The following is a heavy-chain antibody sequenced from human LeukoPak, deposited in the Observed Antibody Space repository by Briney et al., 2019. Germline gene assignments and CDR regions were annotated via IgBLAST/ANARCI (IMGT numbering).Heavy chain of an antibody. J-gene: IGHJ4*02. Sequence: ASVKVSCKASGYTFTSYDINWVRQAPGQGLEWMGWMNPNSGNTVYAQKFQGRVTITRNTSISTAYMELSSLRSEDTAVYYCARGRVDIVVVPAAIRGRIFDYWGQGTLVTVSS. D-gene: IGHD2-2*02. CDR2: MNPNSGNT. CDR1: GYTFTSYD. CDR3: ARGRVDIVVVPAAIRGRIFDY. V-gene: IGHV1-8*03.